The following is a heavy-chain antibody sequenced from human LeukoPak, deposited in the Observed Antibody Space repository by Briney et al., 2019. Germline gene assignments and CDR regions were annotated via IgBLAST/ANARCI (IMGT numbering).Heavy chain of an antibody. CDR3: ATLSRDMVRGVIGLDY. J-gene: IGHJ4*02. D-gene: IGHD3-10*01. CDR2: IHYSGST. Sequence: PSETLSLTCSVSGASISSHYWSWIRQPPGKGLEWIGYIHYSGSTNCNPSLKSRVTISVDTSKNQFSLKLSSVTAADTAVYYCATLSRDMVRGVIGLDYWGQGTLVAVSS. CDR1: GASISSHY. V-gene: IGHV4-59*11.